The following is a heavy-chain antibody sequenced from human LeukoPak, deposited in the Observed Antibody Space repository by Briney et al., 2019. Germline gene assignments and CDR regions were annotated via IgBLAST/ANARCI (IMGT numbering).Heavy chain of an antibody. CDR1: GYTFTGYY. V-gene: IGHV1-2*04. Sequence: ASVKVSCKASGYTFTGYYMHWVRQAPGQGLGWMGWINPNSGGTNYAQRFQGCVIMTRDTSISTAYMELSRLRSDDTAVYYCARGSAMIVDPFDYWGQGTLVTVSS. CDR3: ARGSAMIVDPFDY. D-gene: IGHD3-22*01. J-gene: IGHJ4*02. CDR2: INPNSGGT.